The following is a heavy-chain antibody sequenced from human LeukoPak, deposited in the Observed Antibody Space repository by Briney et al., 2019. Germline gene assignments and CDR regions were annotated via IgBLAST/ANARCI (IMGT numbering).Heavy chain of an antibody. CDR1: GFTFSSYA. J-gene: IGHJ4*02. V-gene: IGHV3-23*01. D-gene: IGHD6-19*01. CDR2: ISGSGGST. Sequence: PGGSLRLSCAASGFTFSSYAMSWVRQAPGKGLEWVSAISGSGGSTYYADSVKGRFTISRDNSKNTLYLQMNSLRAEDTAVYYCAKDGWPSQEQWLECYFDYWGQGTLVTVSS. CDR3: AKDGWPSQEQWLECYFDY.